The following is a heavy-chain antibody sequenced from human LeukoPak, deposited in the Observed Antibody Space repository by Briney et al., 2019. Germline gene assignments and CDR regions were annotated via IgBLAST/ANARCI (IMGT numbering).Heavy chain of an antibody. D-gene: IGHD6-19*01. J-gene: IGHJ4*02. V-gene: IGHV3-30*02. Sequence: GGSLRLSCAASGFTFSSYGMHWVRQAPGKGLGWVAFIRYDGSNKYYADSVKGRFTISRDNSKNTLYQQMNSLRAEDTAVYYCAKDTGKYSSGWTDYWGQGTLVTVSS. CDR2: IRYDGSNK. CDR3: AKDTGKYSSGWTDY. CDR1: GFTFSSYG.